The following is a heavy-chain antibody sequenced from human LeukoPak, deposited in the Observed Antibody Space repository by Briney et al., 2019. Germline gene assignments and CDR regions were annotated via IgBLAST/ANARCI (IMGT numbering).Heavy chain of an antibody. CDR2: IYHSGST. Sequence: TSETLSLTCTVSGGPISSGGYYWSWIRQPPGKGLEWIGYIYHSGSTYYNPSLKSRVTISLDRSENQFSLRLGSVTAADTAVYYCARGFILTGKGWFDPWGQGTLVTVSS. D-gene: IGHD7-27*01. V-gene: IGHV4-30-2*01. CDR1: GGPISSGGYY. J-gene: IGHJ5*02. CDR3: ARGFILTGKGWFDP.